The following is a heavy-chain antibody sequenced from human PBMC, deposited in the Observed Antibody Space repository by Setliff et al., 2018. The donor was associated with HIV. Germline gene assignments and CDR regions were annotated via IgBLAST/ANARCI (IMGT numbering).Heavy chain of an antibody. CDR3: ARDTGYYDSTVSPPYNWFDP. CDR2: INAGNGNT. D-gene: IGHD3-22*01. CDR1: GYTFTSYA. Sequence: ASVKVSCKASGYTFTSYAMHWVRQAPGQRLEWMGWINAGNGNTKYSQKFQGRVTIIRDTSASTAYMELSSLRSEDTAVYYCARDTGYYDSTVSPPYNWFDPWGQGTLVTVSS. J-gene: IGHJ5*02. V-gene: IGHV1-3*01.